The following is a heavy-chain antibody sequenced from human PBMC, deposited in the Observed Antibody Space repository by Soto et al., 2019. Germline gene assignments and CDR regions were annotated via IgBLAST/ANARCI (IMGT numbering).Heavy chain of an antibody. CDR3: ARAGGGYPYYYYGMDV. Sequence: EVQLVESGGGLVQPGGSLRLSCAASGFTFSSYDMHWVRQATGKGLEWVSAIGTAGDTYYPGSVKGRFTISRENAKNSLYLQMNSLRAGDAAVYYCARAGGGYPYYYYGMDVWGQGTTVTVSS. J-gene: IGHJ6*02. D-gene: IGHD1-26*01. CDR2: IGTAGDT. V-gene: IGHV3-13*01. CDR1: GFTFSSYD.